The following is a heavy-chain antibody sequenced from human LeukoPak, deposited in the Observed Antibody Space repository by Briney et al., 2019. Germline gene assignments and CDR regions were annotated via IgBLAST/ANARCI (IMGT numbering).Heavy chain of an antibody. CDR1: GYTFTGYY. Sequence: GASVKVSCKASGYTFTGYYMHWARQAPGQGLEWMGRINPNSGGTNYAQKFQGRVTMTRDTSISTAYMELSRLRSDDTAVYYCARYSSSWYGGYDYWGQGTLVTVSS. V-gene: IGHV1-2*06. CDR2: INPNSGGT. D-gene: IGHD6-13*01. CDR3: ARYSSSWYGGYDY. J-gene: IGHJ4*02.